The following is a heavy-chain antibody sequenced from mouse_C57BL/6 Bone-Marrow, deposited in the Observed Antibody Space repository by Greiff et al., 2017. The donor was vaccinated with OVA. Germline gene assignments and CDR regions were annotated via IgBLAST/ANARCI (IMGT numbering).Heavy chain of an antibody. CDR3: AREGALRPCAY. J-gene: IGHJ3*01. V-gene: IGHV1-53*01. D-gene: IGHD1-2*01. Sequence: QVQLKQSGTELVKPGASVKLSCKASGYTFTSYWMHWVKQRPGQGLEWIGNINPSNGGTNYPEKFQSKATLTVDKSSSTAYMQLSSLTSEDAAVYYCAREGALRPCAYWGQGTLVTVSA. CDR1: GYTFTSYW. CDR2: INPSNGGT.